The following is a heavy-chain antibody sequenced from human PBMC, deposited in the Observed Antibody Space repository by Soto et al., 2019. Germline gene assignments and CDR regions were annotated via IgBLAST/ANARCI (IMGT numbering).Heavy chain of an antibody. CDR3: ATGTQTYYYYGMDV. CDR2: TYYRSKWYN. J-gene: IGHJ6*02. CDR1: GDSVSSNSAA. Sequence: SQTLSLTCVISGDSVSSNSAAWNWIRQSPSRGLEWLGRTYYRSKWYNDYAVSVKSRITINPDTSKNQFSLQLNSVTPEDTAVYYCATGTQTYYYYGMDVWGQGTTVTVSS. D-gene: IGHD1-7*01. V-gene: IGHV6-1*01.